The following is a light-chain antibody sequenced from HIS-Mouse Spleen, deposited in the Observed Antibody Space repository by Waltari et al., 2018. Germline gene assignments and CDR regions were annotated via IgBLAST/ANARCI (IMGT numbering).Light chain of an antibody. CDR1: QDISNY. CDR3: QQYDNLFT. CDR2: DAS. J-gene: IGKJ3*01. Sequence: DIQMTQSPSSLSASVGDRVTITCQASQDISNYLYSYQQQPRKAPKLLIYDASKLETGASSRFSGSSSGKYFTFTSSRLPPEDIANYYCQQYDNLFTFGPGTKVDIK. V-gene: IGKV1-33*01.